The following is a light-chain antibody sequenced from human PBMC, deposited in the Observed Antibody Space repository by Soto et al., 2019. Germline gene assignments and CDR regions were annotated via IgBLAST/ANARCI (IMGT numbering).Light chain of an antibody. CDR3: QQRADWPTT. CDR1: QNVGNY. CDR2: DSS. Sequence: EIVLTQSPDTLSLFPGERATLSCRASQNVGNYLAWYQEKPGQAPRLLISDSSNRATGIPARFSGSGSGTDFTLTISGLEPDDFARYFCQQRADWPTTFGPGTKVDIK. V-gene: IGKV3-11*01. J-gene: IGKJ3*01.